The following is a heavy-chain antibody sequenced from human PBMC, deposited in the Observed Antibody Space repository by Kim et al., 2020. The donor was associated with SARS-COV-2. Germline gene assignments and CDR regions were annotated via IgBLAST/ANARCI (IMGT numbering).Heavy chain of an antibody. V-gene: IGHV4-59*01. J-gene: IGHJ4*02. CDR1: GDSITNYY. CDR2: IDDSGSA. Sequence: SETLSLTCTVFGDSITNYYWSWIRQPPGKGLEWMGYIDDSGSANYNPSLKSRVTISVDMSKNKFSLNLSSVTAADTAVYYCARDRSGTSYFDCCGQGTLV. CDR3: ARDRSGTSYFDC.